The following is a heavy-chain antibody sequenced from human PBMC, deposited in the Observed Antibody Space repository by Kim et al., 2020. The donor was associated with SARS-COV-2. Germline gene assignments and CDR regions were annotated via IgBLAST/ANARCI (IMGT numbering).Heavy chain of an antibody. D-gene: IGHD6-13*01. CDR2: IYYSGST. Sequence: SETLSLTCTVSGGSISSSSYYWGWIRQPPGKGLEWIGTIYYSGSTDYNPSLKSRVTISVDTSKNQFSLKLSSVTAADTAVYYCARHDGSSWYEFDYWGQGTLVIVSS. V-gene: IGHV4-39*01. CDR3: ARHDGSSWYEFDY. J-gene: IGHJ4*02. CDR1: GGSISSSSYY.